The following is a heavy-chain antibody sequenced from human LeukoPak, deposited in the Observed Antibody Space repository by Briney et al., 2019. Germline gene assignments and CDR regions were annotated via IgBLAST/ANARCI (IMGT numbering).Heavy chain of an antibody. J-gene: IGHJ6*03. CDR2: IYSGGST. V-gene: IGHV3-53*01. CDR1: GFTVSSNY. CDR3: ARTPRNYYYYMDV. Sequence: GGSLRLSCAASGFTVSSNYMSWVRQAPGKGLEWVSVIYSGGSTYYADSVKGRFTISRDNSKNTPYLQMNSLRAEGTAVYYCARTPRNYYYYMDVWGKGTTVTVSS.